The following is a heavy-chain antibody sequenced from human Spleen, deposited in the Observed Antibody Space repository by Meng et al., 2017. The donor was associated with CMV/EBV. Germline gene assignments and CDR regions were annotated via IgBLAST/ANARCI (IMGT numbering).Heavy chain of an antibody. D-gene: IGHD5-18*01. J-gene: IGHJ3*02. V-gene: IGHV4-39*07. CDR2: VYYSGIT. Sequence: GSLRLSCIVSDDSINSMSYYWGWIRQPPGKGLEWIGSVYYSGITYYNPYLKSRVTISVDRSKNQFSLKLSSVTAADTAVYYCARSLRGYSYGGVEGAFDIWGQGTMVTVSS. CDR1: DDSINSMSYY. CDR3: ARSLRGYSYGGVEGAFDI.